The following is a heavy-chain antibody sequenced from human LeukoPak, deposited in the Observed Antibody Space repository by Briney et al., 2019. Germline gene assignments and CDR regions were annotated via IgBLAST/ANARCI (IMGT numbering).Heavy chain of an antibody. CDR1: GFTFSHYY. CDR3: GRDAAYGYDRFDY. V-gene: IGHV3-21*06. Sequence: PGGSLRLSCAASGFTFSHYYMTWVRQAPGKGLEWVSSISGSSGYIFYADSVKGRFTISRDNAKNSLYLQMNSLRAEDTAVYYCGRDAAYGYDRFDYWGQGTQVTVSS. D-gene: IGHD5-18*01. J-gene: IGHJ4*02. CDR2: ISGSSGYI.